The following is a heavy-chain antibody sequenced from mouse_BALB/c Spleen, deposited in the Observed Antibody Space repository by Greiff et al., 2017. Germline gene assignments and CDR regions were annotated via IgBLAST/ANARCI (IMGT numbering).Heavy chain of an antibody. CDR1: GFNIKDYY. J-gene: IGHJ3*01. Sequence: VQLQQSGAELVRSGASVKLSCTASGFNIKDYYMHWVKQRPEQGLEWIGWIDPENGDTEYAPKFQGKATMTADTSSNTAYLQLSSLTSEDTAVYYCNAYRYDEESAYWGQGTLVTVSA. D-gene: IGHD2-14*01. CDR3: NAYRYDEESAY. CDR2: IDPENGDT. V-gene: IGHV14-4*02.